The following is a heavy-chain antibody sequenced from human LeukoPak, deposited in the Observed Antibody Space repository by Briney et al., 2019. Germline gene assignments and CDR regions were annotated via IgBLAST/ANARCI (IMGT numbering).Heavy chain of an antibody. CDR2: IIPIFGTA. J-gene: IGHJ6*03. CDR3: ARAPDYGDYLDV. D-gene: IGHD4-17*01. Sequence: GASVKVSCKASGGTFSSYAISWVRQAPGQGLEWMGRIIPIFGTANYAQKFQGRVTITTDESTSTAYTELSSLRSEDTAVYYCARAPDYGDYLDVWGKGTTVTVSS. V-gene: IGHV1-69*05. CDR1: GGTFSSYA.